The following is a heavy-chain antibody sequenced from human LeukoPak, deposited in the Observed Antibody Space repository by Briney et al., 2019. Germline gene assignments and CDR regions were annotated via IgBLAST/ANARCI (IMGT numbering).Heavy chain of an antibody. D-gene: IGHD6-13*01. CDR2: IYYSGST. Sequence: SETLSLTCTVSGGSISSSSYYWGWIRQPPGKGLECIGSIYYSGSTYYNPSLKSRVTISVDTSKNQFSLKLSSVTAADTAVYYCARRIAAAANRRFDYWGQGTLVTVSS. CDR1: GGSISSSSYY. V-gene: IGHV4-39*07. CDR3: ARRIAAAANRRFDY. J-gene: IGHJ4*02.